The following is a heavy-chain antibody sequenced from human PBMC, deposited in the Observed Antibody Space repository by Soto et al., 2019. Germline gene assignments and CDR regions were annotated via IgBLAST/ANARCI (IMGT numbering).Heavy chain of an antibody. Sequence: SQTLSLTCAISGDSVSSNSAAWNWIRQSPSRGLEWLGRTYYRSKWYNDYAVSVKSRITINPDTSKDQFSLQLNSVTPEDTAVYYCARDRPGIAVAGTGTYNWFDPWGQGTLVTV. CDR1: GDSVSSNSAA. J-gene: IGHJ5*02. CDR2: TYYRSKWYN. CDR3: ARDRPGIAVAGTGTYNWFDP. D-gene: IGHD6-13*01. V-gene: IGHV6-1*01.